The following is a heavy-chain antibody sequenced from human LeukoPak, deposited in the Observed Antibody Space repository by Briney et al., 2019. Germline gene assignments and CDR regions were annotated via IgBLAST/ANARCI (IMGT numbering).Heavy chain of an antibody. CDR3: ARSYDSSGYYYPFDY. Sequence: PGGSLRLSCAASGLTFRTYSMNWVRQAPGKGLERVAVISYDGRNKYYADSVKGRFTISRDNSKNTLYLQMNSLRAEDTAVYYCARSYDSSGYYYPFDYWGQGTLVTVSS. J-gene: IGHJ4*02. CDR2: ISYDGRNK. CDR1: GLTFRTYS. D-gene: IGHD3-22*01. V-gene: IGHV3-30*03.